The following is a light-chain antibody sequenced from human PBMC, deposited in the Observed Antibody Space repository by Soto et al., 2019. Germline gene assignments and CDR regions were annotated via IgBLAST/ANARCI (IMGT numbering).Light chain of an antibody. CDR3: CSYAGNGARV. CDR2: DVN. CDR1: GGDVGSYDL. V-gene: IGLV2-23*02. Sequence: QSALTQPASVSGSPGQSITISCAGSGGDVGSYDLLSWYQQIPGKAPNLIIFDVNRRPSGVSDRFSGSTSGNTASLTISGLQAEDEADFFCCSYAGNGARVFGGGTQLTVL. J-gene: IGLJ3*02.